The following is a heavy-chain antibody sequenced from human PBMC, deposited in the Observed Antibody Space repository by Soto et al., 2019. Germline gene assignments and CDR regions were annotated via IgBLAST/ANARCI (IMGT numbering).Heavy chain of an antibody. CDR3: ARGRYCSGGSCYSMYYFVY. V-gene: IGHV3-74*01. J-gene: IGHJ4*02. D-gene: IGHD2-15*01. CDR2: INSDGSST. CDR1: WFAFSSLW. Sequence: PGGSLRLSCAAPWFAFSSLWMHRVPQTPGKGLVWVSRINSDGSSTSYADSVKGRFTISRDNAKNTLYLQMNSLRAEDTAVYYCARGRYCSGGSCYSMYYFVYWGQGT.